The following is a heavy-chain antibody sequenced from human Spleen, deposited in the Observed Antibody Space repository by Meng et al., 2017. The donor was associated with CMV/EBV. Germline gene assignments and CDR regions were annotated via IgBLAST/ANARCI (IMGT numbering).Heavy chain of an antibody. CDR2: IRFPGNNK. D-gene: IGHD4-17*01. CDR1: GFTFSYYG. V-gene: IGHV3-30*02. Sequence: GESLKISCAASGFTFSYYGMHWVRQAPGRGLEWVAFIRFPGNNKFYADSVKGRFTISGDNSSNTLYVQMNSLRAEDTAVYYCAKDNGDNALGYWGQGTLVTVSS. CDR3: AKDNGDNALGY. J-gene: IGHJ4*02.